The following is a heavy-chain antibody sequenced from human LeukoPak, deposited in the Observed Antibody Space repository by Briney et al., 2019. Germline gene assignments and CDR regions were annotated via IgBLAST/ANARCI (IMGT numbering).Heavy chain of an antibody. CDR2: INHSGST. V-gene: IGHV4-34*01. CDR3: ARDSVCSSTSCYTFHDY. J-gene: IGHJ4*02. CDR1: GGSFSGYY. D-gene: IGHD2-2*02. Sequence: PETLSLTCAVYGGSFSGYYWSWIRQPPGKGLEWIGEINHSGSTNYNPSLKSRVTISVDTSKNQFSLKLSSVTAADTAVYYCARDSVCSSTSCYTFHDYWGQGTLVTVSS.